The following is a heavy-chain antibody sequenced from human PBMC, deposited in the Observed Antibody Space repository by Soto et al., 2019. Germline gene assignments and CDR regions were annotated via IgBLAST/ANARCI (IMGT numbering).Heavy chain of an antibody. CDR2: INPRGGST. CDR3: ARDPEYCSSNSCYQQNYYFYMDV. J-gene: IGHJ6*03. V-gene: IGHV1-46*03. D-gene: IGHD2-2*01. Sequence: ASVKVSCKASGYTFTSNYMHWVRQAPGQGLEWMGIINPRGGSTSYAQKLQGRVTMTRDTSTSTVYMELSSLRSEDTAVYYCARDPEYCSSNSCYQQNYYFYMDVWGKGTTVTVSS. CDR1: GYTFTSNY.